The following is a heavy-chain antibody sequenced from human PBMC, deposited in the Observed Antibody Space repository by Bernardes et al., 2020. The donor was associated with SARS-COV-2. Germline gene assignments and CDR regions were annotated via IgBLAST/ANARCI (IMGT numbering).Heavy chain of an antibody. Sequence: SQTLSLTCAISGDSVSSNSAAWNWIRQSPSRGLEWLGRTYYRSKWFNDYAVSVKSRITITPDTSKNQFSLQLDSVTPEDTAVYYCARLLWQQLAFDDWGQGTLVTVSS. V-gene: IGHV6-1*01. CDR3: ARLLWQQLAFDD. D-gene: IGHD6-13*01. CDR1: GDSVSSNSAA. J-gene: IGHJ4*02. CDR2: TYYRSKWFN.